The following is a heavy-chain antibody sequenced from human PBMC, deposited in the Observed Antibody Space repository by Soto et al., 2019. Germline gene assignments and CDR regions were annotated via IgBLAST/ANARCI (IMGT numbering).Heavy chain of an antibody. J-gene: IGHJ4*02. CDR3: ARDMDPQVATIPTFDY. V-gene: IGHV1-69*08. D-gene: IGHD5-12*01. CDR1: GGTFSSYT. CDR2: IIPILGIA. Sequence: QVQLVQSGAEVKKPGSSVKVSCKASGGTFSSYTISWVRQAPGQGLEWMGRIIPILGIANYAQKFQGRVTITADKSTSTAYMELSSLRSEDTAVYYCARDMDPQVATIPTFDYWGQGTLVTVSS.